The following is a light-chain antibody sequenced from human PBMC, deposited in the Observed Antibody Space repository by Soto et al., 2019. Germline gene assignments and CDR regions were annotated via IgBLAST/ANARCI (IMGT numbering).Light chain of an antibody. V-gene: IGKV3-20*01. Sequence: IVLTQSPATLSLSPGKRATLSCRACQSVPRSYLAWYQQEPGQAPRLLIYGTSSRATGIPDRCSGSGSETDFTLTISKLEPEDFAMFYCQQYGSSITFGQGTRLEIK. J-gene: IGKJ5*01. CDR2: GTS. CDR1: QSVPRSY. CDR3: QQYGSSIT.